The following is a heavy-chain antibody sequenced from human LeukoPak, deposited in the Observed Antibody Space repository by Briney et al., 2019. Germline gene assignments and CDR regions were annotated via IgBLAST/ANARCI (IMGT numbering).Heavy chain of an antibody. CDR1: GGSISSYY. J-gene: IGHJ4*02. D-gene: IGHD5-24*01. V-gene: IGHV4-59*01. CDR2: IYYSGST. CDR3: ARLTVEMATIFDY. Sequence: SETLSLTCTVSGGSISSYYWSWIRQPPGKGLEWIGYIYYSGSTNYNPSLKSRVTISVDTSKNQFSLKLSSVTAADTAVYYCARLTVEMATIFDYWGQGTLVTVSS.